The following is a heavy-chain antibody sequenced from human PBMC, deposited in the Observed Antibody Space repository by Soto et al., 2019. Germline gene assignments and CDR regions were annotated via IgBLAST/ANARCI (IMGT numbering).Heavy chain of an antibody. CDR2: IIPIFGTA. Sequence: SVKVSCKASGGTFSSYSISWVRQAPGQGLEWMGGIIPIFGTANYAQKFQGRVTITADESTSTAYMELSSLRSEDTAVYYCAIEYSSSPPYYTIGYWGQGTLVTVSS. D-gene: IGHD6-6*01. CDR1: GGTFSSYS. CDR3: AIEYSSSPPYYTIGY. J-gene: IGHJ4*02. V-gene: IGHV1-69*13.